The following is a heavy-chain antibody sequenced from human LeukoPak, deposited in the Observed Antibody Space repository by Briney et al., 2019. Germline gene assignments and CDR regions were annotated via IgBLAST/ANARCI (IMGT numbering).Heavy chain of an antibody. Sequence: SETLSLTCAVYGGSFSGYYWSWIRQPPGKGLEWIGEINHSGSTNYNPSLKSRVTISVDTSKNQFSLKLSSVTAADTAVYYCARDSRYYYDISGYYYENAFDIWGQGTMVTVSS. CDR1: GGSFSGYY. J-gene: IGHJ3*02. V-gene: IGHV4-34*01. CDR3: ARDSRYYYDISGYYYENAFDI. CDR2: INHSGST. D-gene: IGHD3-22*01.